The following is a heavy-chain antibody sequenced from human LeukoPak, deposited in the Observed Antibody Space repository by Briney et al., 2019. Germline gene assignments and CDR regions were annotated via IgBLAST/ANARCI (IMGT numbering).Heavy chain of an antibody. J-gene: IGHJ4*02. CDR2: ITSSSSYT. CDR3: ARGKGWPDKVFDY. CDR1: GFTFSDYG. Sequence: PGGSLRLSCAASGFTFSDYGLSWIRQAPGKGLEWVSHITSSSSYTKYADSVKGRFTISRDNAKKSVNLQMNSLRAEDTAVYFCARGKGWPDKVFDYWGQGTLVTVSS. D-gene: IGHD2-15*01. V-gene: IGHV3-11*06.